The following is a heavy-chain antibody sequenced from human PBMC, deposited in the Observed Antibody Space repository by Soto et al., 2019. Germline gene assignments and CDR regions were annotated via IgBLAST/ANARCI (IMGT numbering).Heavy chain of an antibody. Sequence: EEQLVESGGGLVKPGGSLTLSCAASGFTFSSYNMNWVRQAPGKGLEWVSSISGSSNNIFHADSVKGRFTISRDNANNSLYLQMNSLRAEDTAVYYCAKDRGHGSPVTGGLDVWGQGTTVIVSS. D-gene: IGHD6-19*01. CDR2: ISGSSNNI. V-gene: IGHV3-21*06. CDR1: GFTFSSYN. CDR3: AKDRGHGSPVTGGLDV. J-gene: IGHJ6*02.